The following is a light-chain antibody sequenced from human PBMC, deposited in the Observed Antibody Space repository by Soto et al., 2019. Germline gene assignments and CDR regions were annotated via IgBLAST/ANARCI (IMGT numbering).Light chain of an antibody. CDR2: GAS. V-gene: IGKV3-15*01. CDR3: QQYNAWPPT. J-gene: IGKJ1*01. Sequence: VLTQSPATLSVSPGERVTLSCRTSQSVGSSLAWYQQVPGQAPRLLIYGASSRETGISDRFSGGGSGTEFVLTIGDLQSEDFAVYSCQQYNAWPPTFGQGTKV. CDR1: QSVGSS.